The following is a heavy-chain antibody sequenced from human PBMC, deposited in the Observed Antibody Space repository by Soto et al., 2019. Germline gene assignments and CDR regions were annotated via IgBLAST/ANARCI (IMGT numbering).Heavy chain of an antibody. V-gene: IGHV4-31*03. Sequence: QVQLQESGPGLVKPSQTLSLTCTVSGGSISSGGYYWSWIRQHPGKGLEWIGYIYYSGSTYYNPSLKSRVTISVDTSKNQFSLKLSSVTAADTAVYYCARVPDIVVVPAAIPRQGYFDLWGRGTLVTVSS. CDR1: GGSISSGGYY. CDR2: IYYSGST. CDR3: ARVPDIVVVPAAIPRQGYFDL. J-gene: IGHJ2*01. D-gene: IGHD2-2*01.